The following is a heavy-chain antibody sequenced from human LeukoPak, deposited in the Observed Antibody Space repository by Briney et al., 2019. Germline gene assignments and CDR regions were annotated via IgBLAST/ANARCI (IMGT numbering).Heavy chain of an antibody. J-gene: IGHJ6*03. D-gene: IGHD6-6*01. V-gene: IGHV1-69*05. CDR3: ARTRAIAARHYYYYMDV. CDR2: IIPMFGTA. CDR1: GGTFSSYA. Sequence: SVKVSCKASGGTFSSYAISWVRQARGQGLEWMGGIIPMFGTANYAQKFQGRVTITTDESTSTAYMELSSLRSEDTAVYYCARTRAIAARHYYYYMDVWGKGTTVTVSS.